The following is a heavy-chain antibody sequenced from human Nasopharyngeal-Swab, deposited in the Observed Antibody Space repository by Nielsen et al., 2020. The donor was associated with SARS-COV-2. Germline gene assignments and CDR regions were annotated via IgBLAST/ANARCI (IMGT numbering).Heavy chain of an antibody. D-gene: IGHD6-6*01. CDR2: ISAYNGNT. CDR1: GYTFTSYG. J-gene: IGHJ6*03. CDR3: ARSYSSSSSSFQNGYYYMDV. V-gene: IGHV1-18*01. Sequence: ASVKVSCKASGYTFTSYGISWVRQAPGQGLEWMGWISAYNGNTNYAQKLQGRVTMTTDTSTSTAYMELRSLRSEDTAVYYCARSYSSSSSSFQNGYYYMDVWGKETTVTVSS.